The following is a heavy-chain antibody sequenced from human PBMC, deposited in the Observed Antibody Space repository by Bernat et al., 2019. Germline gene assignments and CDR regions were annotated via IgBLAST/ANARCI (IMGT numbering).Heavy chain of an antibody. D-gene: IGHD4-17*01. J-gene: IGHJ3*02. CDR2: INPNSGGT. Sequence: QVQLVQSGAEVKKPGASVKVSCKASGYTFTGYYMHWVRQAPGQGLEWMGWINPNSGGTNYAQKFKGWVTMTRDTSISTAYMELSRLRSDDTAVYYCARETRHVDYGDPDAFDIWGQGTMVTVSS. CDR1: GYTFTGYY. V-gene: IGHV1-2*04. CDR3: ARETRHVDYGDPDAFDI.